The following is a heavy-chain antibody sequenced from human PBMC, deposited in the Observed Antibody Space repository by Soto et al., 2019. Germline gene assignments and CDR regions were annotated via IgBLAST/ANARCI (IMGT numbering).Heavy chain of an antibody. J-gene: IGHJ3*02. CDR2: IGTAGDT. CDR1: GFTFSSYD. V-gene: IGHV3-13*01. Sequence: GGSLRLSCAASGFTFSSYDMHWVRQATGKGLEWVSAIGTAGDTYYPGSVKGRFTISRENAKNSLYLQMNSLRAGDTAVYYCARDSNSDAFDIWGQGTMVTVSS. D-gene: IGHD4-4*01. CDR3: ARDSNSDAFDI.